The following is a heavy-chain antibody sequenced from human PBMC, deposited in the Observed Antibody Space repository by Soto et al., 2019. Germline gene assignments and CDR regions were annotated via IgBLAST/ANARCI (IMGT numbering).Heavy chain of an antibody. V-gene: IGHV1-58*01. CDR2: LVVGSGNT. Sequence: SVKVSCKTSGFMFTSSAVQWVRQARGQRLEWIGWLVVGSGNTHYAQHFQERVTLTRDMSTGTAYMELSSLRSEDTAVYFCARGEQYSGRIFDYWGQGTLVTVSS. D-gene: IGHD1-26*01. J-gene: IGHJ4*01. CDR1: GFMFTSSA. CDR3: ARGEQYSGRIFDY.